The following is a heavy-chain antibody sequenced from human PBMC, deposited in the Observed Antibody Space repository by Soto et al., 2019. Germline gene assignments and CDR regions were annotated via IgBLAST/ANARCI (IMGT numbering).Heavy chain of an antibody. CDR1: GGSISSGGYY. CDR2: IYYSGST. V-gene: IGHV4-31*03. D-gene: IGHD6-13*01. J-gene: IGHJ5*02. CDR3: ARVRARCIAAAGRGDCSYNWFDP. Sequence: SETLSLTCTVSGGSISSGGYYWSWIRQHPGKGLEWIGYIYYSGSTYYNPSLKSRVTISVDTSKNQFPLKLSSVTAADTAVYYCARVRARCIAAAGRGDCSYNWFDPGAREPWSPSPQ.